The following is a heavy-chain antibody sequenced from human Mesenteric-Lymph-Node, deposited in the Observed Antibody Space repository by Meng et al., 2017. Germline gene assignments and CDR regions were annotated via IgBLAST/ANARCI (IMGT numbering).Heavy chain of an antibody. V-gene: IGHV4-4*02. CDR3: ASYGDSYFDY. J-gene: IGHJ4*02. Sequence: SETLSLTCAVSGGSISSSNWWSWVRQPPGKGLEWIGEIYHSGSTNYNPSLKSRVTISVDKSKNQFSLKLRSVTAADTAMYYCASYGDSYFDYWGQGNRVNVSS. D-gene: IGHD4-17*01. CDR1: GGSISSSNW. CDR2: IYHSGST.